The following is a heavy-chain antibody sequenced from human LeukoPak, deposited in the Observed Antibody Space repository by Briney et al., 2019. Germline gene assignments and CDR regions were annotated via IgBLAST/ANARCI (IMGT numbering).Heavy chain of an antibody. CDR1: GFIFNKCL. V-gene: IGHV3-7*04. D-gene: IGHD3-10*01. CDR3: ARDWDTSGTSLDH. CDR2: INEAGSET. Sequence: GSLRLSCEVSGFIFNKCLMSWVRQAPGRGLEWVALINEAGSETYYVDSVKGRFTISRDNAKNSLFLQMNNVRAEDTAVYFCARDWDTSGTSLDHWGQGSLVTVSS. J-gene: IGHJ4*02.